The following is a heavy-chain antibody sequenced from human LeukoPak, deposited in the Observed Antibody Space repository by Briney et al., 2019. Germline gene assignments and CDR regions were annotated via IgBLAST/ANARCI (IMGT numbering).Heavy chain of an antibody. D-gene: IGHD5-12*01. CDR3: ARDPQVATIKGAFDT. V-gene: IGHV1-69*06. CDR1: GGTFSSYA. J-gene: IGHJ3*02. Sequence: GASVKVSCKASGGTFSSYAISWVRQAPGQGLEWMGGIIPIFGTANYAQKFQGRVTITADKSTSTAYMELSSLRSEDTAVYYCARDPQVATIKGAFDTWGQGTMVTVSS. CDR2: IIPIFGTA.